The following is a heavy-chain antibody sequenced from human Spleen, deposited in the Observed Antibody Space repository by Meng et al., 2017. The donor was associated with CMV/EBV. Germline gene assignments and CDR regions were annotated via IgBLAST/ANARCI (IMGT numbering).Heavy chain of an antibody. J-gene: IGHJ5*02. D-gene: IGHD1-7*01. Sequence: ASVKVSCKASGYTLTDFYMHWVRQAPGQGLEWMGWMNPNSGGTNSEQKFQGMVTMSRDTSISTAYKELSRLRSDDTAVYYWSRESGTTSYWFDAWGQGTLVTVSS. CDR3: SRESGTTSYWFDA. V-gene: IGHV1-2*02. CDR2: MNPNSGGT. CDR1: GYTLTDFY.